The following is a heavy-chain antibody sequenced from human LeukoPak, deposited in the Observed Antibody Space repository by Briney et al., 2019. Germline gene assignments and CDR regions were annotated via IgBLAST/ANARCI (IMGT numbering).Heavy chain of an antibody. CDR3: ARQESSNWD. CDR2: IFYSGRA. D-gene: IGHD4-11*01. V-gene: IGHV4-39*01. CDR1: GGSIRSSTYY. J-gene: IGHJ4*02. Sequence: SSETLSLTCTVSGGSIRSSTYYWGWIRHPPGKGREWRGSIFYSGRAYYNPSLDRRLTTCVDTSKTQISVKLTSVTAADTAVYYCARQESSNWDWGQGTLVTVSS.